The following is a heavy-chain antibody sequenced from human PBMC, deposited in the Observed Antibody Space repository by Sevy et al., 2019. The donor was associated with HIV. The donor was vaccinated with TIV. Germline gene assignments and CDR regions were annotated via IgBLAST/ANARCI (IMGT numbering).Heavy chain of an antibody. CDR1: GFIFRSYW. CDR3: ARVGLGFSGYDYYYAMDV. D-gene: IGHD5-12*01. V-gene: IGHV3-7*01. Sequence: GGSLRLSCAVSGFIFRSYWMTWVRQAPGKGLEWVANIKEDEREKYYVDSVKGRFTISRDNAKNTLYLQINSLKAEDTAVYYCARVGLGFSGYDYYYAMDVWGQGTTVTVSS. CDR2: IKEDEREK. J-gene: IGHJ6*02.